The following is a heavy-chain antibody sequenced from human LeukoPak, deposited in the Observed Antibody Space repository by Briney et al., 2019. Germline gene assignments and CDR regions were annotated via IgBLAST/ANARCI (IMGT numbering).Heavy chain of an antibody. D-gene: IGHD2-2*01. Sequence: PSETLSLTCTVSGGSISSYYWSWIRQPPGKGLEWIGYIYYSGSTNHNPSLKSRVTISVDTSKNQFSLKLSSVTAADTAVYYCARYTVVPAAYFDYWGQGTLVTVSS. CDR1: GGSISSYY. CDR3: ARYTVVPAAYFDY. V-gene: IGHV4-59*01. CDR2: IYYSGST. J-gene: IGHJ4*02.